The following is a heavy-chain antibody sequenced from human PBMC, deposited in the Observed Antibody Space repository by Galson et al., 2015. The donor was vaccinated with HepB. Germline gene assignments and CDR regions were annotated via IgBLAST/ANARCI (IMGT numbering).Heavy chain of an antibody. Sequence: TLSLTCTVSGGSISSGGYYWSWIRQHPGKGLEWIGYIYYSGSTYYNPSLKSRVTISVDTSKNQFSLKLSSVTAADTAVYYCARGGSAQNDAFDIWGQGTMVTVSS. CDR3: ARGGSAQNDAFDI. CDR2: IYYSGST. D-gene: IGHD5-12*01. V-gene: IGHV4-31*03. J-gene: IGHJ3*02. CDR1: GGSISSGGYY.